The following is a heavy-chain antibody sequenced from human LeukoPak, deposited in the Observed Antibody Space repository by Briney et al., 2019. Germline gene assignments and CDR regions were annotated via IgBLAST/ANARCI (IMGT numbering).Heavy chain of an antibody. V-gene: IGHV3-21*01. D-gene: IGHD1-20*01. CDR2: ISTSSSYI. Sequence: GGSLRLSCAASGFTFSSYSMNWVRQAPGKGLEWVSSISTSSSYIYYADSVKGRFTISRDNAKNSLYLQMNSLRAEDTAVYYCARGPDNWNPDYWGQGTLVTVSS. CDR1: GFTFSSYS. J-gene: IGHJ4*02. CDR3: ARGPDNWNPDY.